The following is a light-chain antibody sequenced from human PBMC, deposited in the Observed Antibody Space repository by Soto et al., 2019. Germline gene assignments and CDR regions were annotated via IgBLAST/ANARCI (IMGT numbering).Light chain of an antibody. J-gene: IGLJ2*01. CDR2: LNN. Sequence: QSVLTQPPSASGTPGQRVTISCSGSSSNIGSETVNWYQHLPGTAAKLLIYLNNQRPSGVPDRFSGSKSDTSASLAISGLQSEDEADYYCATWDDSLKRVVFGGGTKLTVL. CDR3: ATWDDSLKRVV. V-gene: IGLV1-44*01. CDR1: SSNIGSET.